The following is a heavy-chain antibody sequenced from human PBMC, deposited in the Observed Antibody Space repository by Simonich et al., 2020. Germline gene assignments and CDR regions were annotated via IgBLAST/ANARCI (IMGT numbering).Heavy chain of an antibody. Sequence: QVQLVQSGAEVKKPGASVKVSCKASGYTFTSYDINWVRQATGQGRGWMEWMNPNSGKTGYAQKFQGRVTITRNTSISTAYMELSSLRSEDTAVYYCARTYSGSYYYFDYWGQGTLVTVSS. J-gene: IGHJ4*02. V-gene: IGHV1-8*03. CDR3: ARTYSGSYYYFDY. D-gene: IGHD1-26*01. CDR1: GYTFTSYD. CDR2: MNPNSGKT.